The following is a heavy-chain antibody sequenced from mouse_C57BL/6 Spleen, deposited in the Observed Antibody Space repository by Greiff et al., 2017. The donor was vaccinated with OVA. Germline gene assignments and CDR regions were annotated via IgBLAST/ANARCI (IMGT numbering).Heavy chain of an antibody. Sequence: QVQLKQSGAELAKPGASVKLSCKASGYTFTSYWMHWVKQRPGQGLEWIGYINPSSGYTKYTQKFKDKATLTADKSSSTAYMQLSSRTYEDSAVYYCARSDDSSYSWFAYWGQGTLVTVSA. CDR2: INPSSGYT. D-gene: IGHD1-1*01. CDR3: ARSDDSSYSWFAY. CDR1: GYTFTSYW. V-gene: IGHV1-7*01. J-gene: IGHJ3*01.